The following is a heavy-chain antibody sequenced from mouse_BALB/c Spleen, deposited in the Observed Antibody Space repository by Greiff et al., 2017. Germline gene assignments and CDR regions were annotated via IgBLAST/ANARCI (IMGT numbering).Heavy chain of an antibody. Sequence: EVQLVESGGDLVKPGGSLKLSCAASGFTFSSYGMSWVRQTPDKRLEWVATISSGGSYTYYPDSVKGRFTISRDNAKNTLYLQMSSLKSEDTAMYYCARQGGVSPWFDYWGQGTTRTVSS. V-gene: IGHV5-6*01. J-gene: IGHJ2*01. CDR1: GFTFSSYG. CDR3: ARQGGVSPWFDY. D-gene: IGHD2-10*02. CDR2: ISSGGSYT.